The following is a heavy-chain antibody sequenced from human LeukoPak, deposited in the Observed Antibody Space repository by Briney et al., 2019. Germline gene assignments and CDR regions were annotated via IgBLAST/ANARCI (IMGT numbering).Heavy chain of an antibody. D-gene: IGHD3-10*01. CDR3: ARDPGGYLDY. J-gene: IGHJ4*02. CDR2: IYHSGST. V-gene: IGHV4-59*12. Sequence: SETLSLTCTVSGGSIGSYYWSWIRQPPGKGLEWIGYIYHSGSTYYNPSLKSRVTISVDRSKNQFSLKLSSVTAADTAVYYCARDPGGYLDYWGQGTLVTVSS. CDR1: GGSIGSYY.